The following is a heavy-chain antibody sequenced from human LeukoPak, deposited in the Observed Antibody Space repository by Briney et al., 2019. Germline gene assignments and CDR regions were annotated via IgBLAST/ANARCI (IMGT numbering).Heavy chain of an antibody. CDR3: ARSHCSGGSCYLPLDY. Sequence: PSEPLSLTCAASGGSISSGGYSWRWIRQPPGKGLEWIGYIYHSGSTYYHPSLKSRVTISVDRSKNQFSLKLSSVTAADTAVYYCARSHCSGGSCYLPLDYGGQGTLGTVSS. V-gene: IGHV4-30-2*01. D-gene: IGHD2-15*01. CDR2: IYHSGST. CDR1: GGSISSGGYS. J-gene: IGHJ4*02.